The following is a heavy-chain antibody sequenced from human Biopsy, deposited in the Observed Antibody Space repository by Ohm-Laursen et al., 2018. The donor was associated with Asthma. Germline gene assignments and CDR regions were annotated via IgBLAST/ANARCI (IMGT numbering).Heavy chain of an antibody. CDR3: VRDGTDDAFDI. V-gene: IGHV3-30*01. Sequence: RSLRLSCAASGFSFSNFAIHWVRQAPGKGLEWVGVISKDASTQDYADPVKGRFTMARDNSKNTLDLQMNSLREEDTAVYYCVRDGTDDAFDIWGQGTVVSVSS. D-gene: IGHD1-1*01. J-gene: IGHJ3*02. CDR2: ISKDASTQ. CDR1: GFSFSNFA.